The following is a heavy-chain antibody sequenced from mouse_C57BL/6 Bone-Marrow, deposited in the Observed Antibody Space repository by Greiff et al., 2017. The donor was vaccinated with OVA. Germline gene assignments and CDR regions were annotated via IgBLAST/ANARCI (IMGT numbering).Heavy chain of an antibody. CDR2: IYPSDSET. CDR1: GYTFTSYW. Sequence: VQLQQPGAELVRPGSSVKLSCKASGYTFTSYWMDWVKQRPGQGLEWIGNIYPSDSETHYNQKFKDKATFTVDKSSSTAYMQLSSLTSEDSAVYYCARGDYYGSSWYFDVWGTGTTVTVSS. CDR3: ARGDYYGSSWYFDV. J-gene: IGHJ1*03. D-gene: IGHD1-1*01. V-gene: IGHV1-61*01.